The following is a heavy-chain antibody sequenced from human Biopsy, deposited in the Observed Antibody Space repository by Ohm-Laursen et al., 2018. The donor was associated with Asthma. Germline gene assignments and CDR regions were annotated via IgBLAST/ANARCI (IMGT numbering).Heavy chain of an antibody. CDR1: GYTFIGYH. CDR3: ARSYYGGDCFSPFDY. J-gene: IGHJ4*02. Sequence: SVKVSCKTSGYTFIGYHIHWVRQAPGQGLEWMGGIIPIFGTPSYAQNFQSRLTITADDSTSTVYMELSSLRSEDTAMYYCARSYYGGDCFSPFDYWGQGTLVTVSS. V-gene: IGHV1-69*13. CDR2: IIPIFGTP. D-gene: IGHD2-21*01.